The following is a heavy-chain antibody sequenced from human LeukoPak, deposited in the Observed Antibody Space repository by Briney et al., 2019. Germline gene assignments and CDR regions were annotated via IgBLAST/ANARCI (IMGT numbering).Heavy chain of an antibody. V-gene: IGHV4-61*02. J-gene: IGHJ4*02. Sequence: PSETLSLTCTVSGGSISSGSYYWSWIRQPAGKGLEWIGRIYTSGSTNYNPSLKSRVTMSVDTSKNQFSLKLSSVTAADTAVYHCARAGYCSSTSCYILDYWGQGTLVTVSS. CDR3: ARAGYCSSTSCYILDY. CDR1: GGSISSGSYY. D-gene: IGHD2-2*02. CDR2: IYTSGST.